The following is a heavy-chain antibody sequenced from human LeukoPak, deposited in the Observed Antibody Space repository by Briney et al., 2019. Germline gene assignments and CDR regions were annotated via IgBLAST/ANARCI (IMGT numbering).Heavy chain of an antibody. CDR2: INQGGSEI. J-gene: IGHJ4*02. V-gene: IGHV3-7*03. CDR1: GFTFSAFW. Sequence: GGSLRLSCAASGFTFSAFWMSWVRQAPGKGLEWVANINQGGSEIYYVDSVKGRFTISRDNTKNSLYLQMNSLRAEDTAIYYCARGGYSRDYWGQGTLVTVSS. CDR3: ARGGYSRDY. D-gene: IGHD6-13*01.